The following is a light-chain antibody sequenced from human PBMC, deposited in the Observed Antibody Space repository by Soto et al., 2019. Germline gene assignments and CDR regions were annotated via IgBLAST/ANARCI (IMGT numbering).Light chain of an antibody. Sequence: DIPLTQSRSTLSASLFDSLTITCRASQNIRNWLAWYQQKPGKAPNPLIYDASSLKSGVPARFSGSGSGTEFTLTISSLQPDDFATYYCQQYNTYSTFGQGTRLEI. CDR1: QNIRNW. CDR2: DAS. V-gene: IGKV1-5*01. J-gene: IGKJ5*01. CDR3: QQYNTYST.